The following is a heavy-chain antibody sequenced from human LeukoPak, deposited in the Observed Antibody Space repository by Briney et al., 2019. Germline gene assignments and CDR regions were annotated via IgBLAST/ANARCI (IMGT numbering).Heavy chain of an antibody. V-gene: IGHV4-34*01. J-gene: IGHJ4*02. Sequence: SETLSLTCVVYGGSFSNYYCSWIRQSPGKGLEWIGEIHPSGSTNYNPSLESRITISLDTSKNEVSLKLSSVTAADTAIYYCARGIDAYKGGNYWGQGTLVTVPS. CDR1: GGSFSNYY. D-gene: IGHD5-24*01. CDR3: ARGIDAYKGGNY. CDR2: IHPSGST.